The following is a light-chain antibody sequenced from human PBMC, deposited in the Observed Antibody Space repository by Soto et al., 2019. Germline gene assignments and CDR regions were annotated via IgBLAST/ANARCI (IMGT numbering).Light chain of an antibody. CDR2: SAS. CDR1: QSISNW. J-gene: IGKJ1*01. V-gene: IGKV1-5*03. CDR3: QQYNSYLT. Sequence: DIQMTQSPSTLSASLGDRVTITCRASQSISNWFAWYQQEPGKAPKLLIYSASSLESGVPSRFSGSGSGTEFTLTISSLQPDDFATYYCQQYNSYLTFGQGTKVDIK.